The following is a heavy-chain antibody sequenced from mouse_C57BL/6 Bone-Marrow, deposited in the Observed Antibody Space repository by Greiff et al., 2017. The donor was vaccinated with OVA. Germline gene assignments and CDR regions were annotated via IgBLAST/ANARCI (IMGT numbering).Heavy chain of an antibody. CDR1: GYTFTDYE. D-gene: IGHD1-1*01. Sequence: VQLQQPGAELVKPGASVTLSCKASGYTFTDYEMHWVKQTPVHGLEWIGAIDPETGGTAYNQKFKGKAILTADKSSSTAYMELRSLTSEDSAVYYCTSYGSSYEDYWGQGTTLTVSS. V-gene: IGHV1-15*01. CDR3: TSYGSSYEDY. J-gene: IGHJ2*01. CDR2: IDPETGGT.